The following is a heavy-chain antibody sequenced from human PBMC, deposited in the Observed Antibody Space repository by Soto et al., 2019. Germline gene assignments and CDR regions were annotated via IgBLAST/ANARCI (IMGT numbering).Heavy chain of an antibody. D-gene: IGHD2-2*01. CDR1: GFTFSSYG. CDR3: AGERIVVVPAAQNAYYYYYGMDV. Sequence: GGSLRLSCAASGFTFSSYGMHWVRQAPGKGLEWVAVIWYDGSNKYYADSVKGRFTISRDNSKNTLYLQMNSLRAEDTAVYYCAGERIVVVPAAQNAYYYYYGMDVWGQGTTVTVSS. CDR2: IWYDGSNK. V-gene: IGHV3-33*01. J-gene: IGHJ6*02.